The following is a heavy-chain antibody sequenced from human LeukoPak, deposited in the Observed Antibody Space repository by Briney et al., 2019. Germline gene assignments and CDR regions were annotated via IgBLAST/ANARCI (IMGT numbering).Heavy chain of an antibody. V-gene: IGHV3-7*01. D-gene: IGHD4-17*01. CDR3: ARGGNHGDYWYFDL. Sequence: GGSLRLSCSASEFSFSNFWMSWVRQAPGKGPEWVANIKQDGSEKYYVDSVKGRFTISRDNAETSLHLQMNSLRAEDTAVYYCARGGNHGDYWYFDLWGRGTLATVSS. CDR2: IKQDGSEK. J-gene: IGHJ2*01. CDR1: EFSFSNFW.